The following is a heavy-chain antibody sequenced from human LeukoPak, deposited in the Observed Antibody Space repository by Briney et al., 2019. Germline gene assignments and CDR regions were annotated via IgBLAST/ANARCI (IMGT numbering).Heavy chain of an antibody. V-gene: IGHV3-48*01. Sequence: GGSLRLSCAASGFTFSTSGMNWVRQAPGKGLEWVSYISSSSNTIYYADSVKGRFTISRDSAKNSLYLQMNSLRAEDTAVYSCARDGYSSCDYWGQGTLVTVSS. CDR2: ISSSSNTI. CDR3: ARDGYSSCDY. CDR1: GFTFSTSG. J-gene: IGHJ4*02. D-gene: IGHD6-19*01.